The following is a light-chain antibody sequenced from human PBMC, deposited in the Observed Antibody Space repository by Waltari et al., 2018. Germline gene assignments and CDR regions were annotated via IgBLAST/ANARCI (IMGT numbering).Light chain of an antibody. Sequence: EIVLTQSPGSLSSSPGERVTLSCRTSQRVSRALAWYQQKPGQAPRLLIFGASNRAPGIPDRFSGSGSETDFSLTISRLEPEDFAVYYCQHYVRLPATFGRGTKVEIK. CDR2: GAS. CDR1: QRVSRA. CDR3: QHYVRLPAT. V-gene: IGKV3-20*01. J-gene: IGKJ1*01.